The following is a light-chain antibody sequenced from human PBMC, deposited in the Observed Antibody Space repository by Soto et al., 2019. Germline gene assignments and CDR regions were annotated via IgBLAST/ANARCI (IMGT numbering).Light chain of an antibody. J-gene: IGLJ1*01. V-gene: IGLV1-51*01. CDR3: GSWDSSLSAYV. CDR2: DDN. CDR1: SSNIGGNS. Sequence: VLTQPPSVSAAPGQKVTISCSGSSSNIGGNSVSWYQQLPGTAPKLLIYDDNERPSGIPDRFSGSKSGTSATLGITGFQTGDEADYYCGSWDSSLSAYVFGTGTKVTVL.